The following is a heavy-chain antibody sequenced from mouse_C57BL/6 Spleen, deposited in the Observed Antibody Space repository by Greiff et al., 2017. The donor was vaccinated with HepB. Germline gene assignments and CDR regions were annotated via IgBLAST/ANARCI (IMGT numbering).Heavy chain of an antibody. CDR1: GYAFTNYL. J-gene: IGHJ4*01. Sequence: QVQLQQSGAELVRPGTSVKVSCKASGYAFTNYLIEWVKQRPGQGLEWIGVINPGSGGTNYNEKFKGKATLTADKSSSTAYMQLSSLTSEDSAVYFCAREGNWNYAMDYWGQGTSVTVSS. CDR2: INPGSGGT. D-gene: IGHD2-1*01. CDR3: AREGNWNYAMDY. V-gene: IGHV1-54*01.